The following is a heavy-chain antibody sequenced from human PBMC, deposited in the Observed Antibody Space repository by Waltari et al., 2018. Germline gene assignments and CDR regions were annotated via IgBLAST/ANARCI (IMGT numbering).Heavy chain of an antibody. Sequence: EVQLVESGGGLVKPGGSLRLSCAASGFTFSSYSMNWVRQAPGKGLEWVSSISSSSMYIYYADSVKGRFTSSRDNAKNSLYLQRNSLRAEDTAVYYCARAGTTVTTSHYWGQGTLVTVSS. D-gene: IGHD4-4*01. CDR3: ARAGTTVTTSHY. J-gene: IGHJ4*02. V-gene: IGHV3-21*01. CDR1: GFTFSSYS. CDR2: ISSSSMYI.